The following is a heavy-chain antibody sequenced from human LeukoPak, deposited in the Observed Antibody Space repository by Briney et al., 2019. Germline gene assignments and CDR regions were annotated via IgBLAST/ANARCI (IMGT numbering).Heavy chain of an antibody. CDR3: ASDCSSTSCYTPGDWFDP. V-gene: IGHV1-69*02. Sequence: ASVKVSCKASGGTFSSYTISWVRQAPGQGLEWMGRIIPILGIANYAQKFQGRVTITADKSTSTAYMELSSLRSEDTAVYYCASDCSSTSCYTPGDWFDPWGQGTLVTVSS. CDR1: GGTFSSYT. J-gene: IGHJ5*02. D-gene: IGHD2-2*02. CDR2: IIPILGIA.